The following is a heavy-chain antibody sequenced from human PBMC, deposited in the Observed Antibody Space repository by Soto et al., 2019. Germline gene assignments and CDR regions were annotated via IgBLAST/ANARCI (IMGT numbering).Heavy chain of an antibody. CDR3: AMRSTEGAYYYMDV. J-gene: IGHJ6*03. Sequence: GASVKVSCTASGYTLTSYYMHWVRQAPGQGLEWMGIINPAGGTTTYAQSFQGRVTMTRDTSTSTVYMELSSLRSEDTAVYYCAMRSTEGAYYYMDVWGKGTTVTVSS. CDR2: INPAGGTT. V-gene: IGHV1-46*03. D-gene: IGHD2-2*01. CDR1: GYTLTSYY.